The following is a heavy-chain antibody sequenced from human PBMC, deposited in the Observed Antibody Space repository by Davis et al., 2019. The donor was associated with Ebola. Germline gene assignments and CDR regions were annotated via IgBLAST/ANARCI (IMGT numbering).Heavy chain of an antibody. V-gene: IGHV1-46*01. CDR2: INPSGGST. D-gene: IGHD1-7*01. Sequence: AASVKVSCKASGGTFSSYAISWVRQAPGQGLEWMGIINPSGGSTSYAQKFQGRVTMTRDTSTSTVYMELSSLRSEDTAVYYCASSWNLGGIHYYYGMDVWGQGTTVTVSS. J-gene: IGHJ6*02. CDR1: GGTFSSYA. CDR3: ASSWNLGGIHYYYGMDV.